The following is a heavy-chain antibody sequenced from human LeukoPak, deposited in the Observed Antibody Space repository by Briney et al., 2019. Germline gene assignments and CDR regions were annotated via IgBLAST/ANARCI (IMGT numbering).Heavy chain of an antibody. J-gene: IGHJ5*02. Sequence: ASVKVSCKASGYTFTSYDINWVRQATGQGLEWMGWMNPNSGNTGYAQKFQGRVTITRNTSISTAYMELSSLRSDDTAVYYCARGVAAAGFNWFDPWGQGTLVTVSS. CDR1: GYTFTSYD. V-gene: IGHV1-8*03. CDR2: MNPNSGNT. CDR3: ARGVAAAGFNWFDP. D-gene: IGHD6-13*01.